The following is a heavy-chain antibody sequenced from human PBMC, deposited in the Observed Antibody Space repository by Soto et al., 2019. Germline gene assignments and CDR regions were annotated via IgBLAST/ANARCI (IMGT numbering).Heavy chain of an antibody. J-gene: IGHJ4*02. V-gene: IGHV3-7*01. Sequence: EVQLVESGGGLVQPGGSLRLSCAASGFTFSSYWMSWVRQAPGKGLEWVANIKQDGSEKYYGDSVKGRFTISRDNVKNSMYMQMNSLRAEDTAVYYCARDHDDIWGSYRVGEYYFDYWGQGTLVTVSS. CDR2: IKQDGSEK. CDR1: GFTFSSYW. CDR3: ARDHDDIWGSYRVGEYYFDY. D-gene: IGHD3-16*02.